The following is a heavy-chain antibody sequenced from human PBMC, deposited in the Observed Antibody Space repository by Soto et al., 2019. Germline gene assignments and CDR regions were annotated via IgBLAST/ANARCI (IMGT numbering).Heavy chain of an antibody. CDR1: GGSINSGDYY. J-gene: IGHJ3*02. V-gene: IGHV4-30-4*01. CDR2: IYSSGST. D-gene: IGHD3-22*01. CDR3: ATVPTHYYDSNGYANAFDI. Sequence: SETLSLTCTVSGGSINSGDYYWSWIRQPPGKGLEWIGYIYSSGSTYHNPSLKSRINLSLDTSKHQFSLRLNSVPVADTAVYYCATVPTHYYDSNGYANAFDIWGPGTMVTVSS.